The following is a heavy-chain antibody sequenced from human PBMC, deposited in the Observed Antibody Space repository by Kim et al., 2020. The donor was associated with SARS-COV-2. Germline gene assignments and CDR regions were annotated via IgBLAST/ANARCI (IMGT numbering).Heavy chain of an antibody. CDR2: ISAYNGKT. J-gene: IGHJ4*02. CDR3: ARAGGVCTGDVCYTGLLFGEYDY. V-gene: IGHV1-18*01. Sequence: ASVKVSCKASGYTFSNYGISWVRQAPGQGLEWMGWISAYNGKTNYAQKLQGRVTLTTDTSTSTGYMELRSLRSDDTAVYFCARAGGVCTGDVCYTGLLFGEYDYWGQGTLVTVSS. CDR1: GYTFSNYG. D-gene: IGHD2-8*02.